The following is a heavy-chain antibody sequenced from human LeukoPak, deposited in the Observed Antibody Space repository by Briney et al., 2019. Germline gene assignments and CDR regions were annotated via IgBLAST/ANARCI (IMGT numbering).Heavy chain of an antibody. V-gene: IGHV4-39*01. J-gene: IGHJ4*02. CDR3: ARGSDWYNY. CDR2: IYYSGNT. CDR1: AVSIGSSSYN. Sequence: SETLSLTCTVSAVSIGSSSYNWAWIRQPPGKGLEWIGTIYYSGNTYYNPSLKSRVTISVDTSTIQFSLKVSSVTATDTAVYPCARGSDWYNYWGQGTLVTVSS. D-gene: IGHD6-19*01.